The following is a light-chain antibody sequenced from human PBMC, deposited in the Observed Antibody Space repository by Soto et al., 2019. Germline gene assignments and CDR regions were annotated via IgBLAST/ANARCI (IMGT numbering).Light chain of an antibody. V-gene: IGKV3D-20*02. CDR1: QSVSRSY. J-gene: IGKJ4*01. Sequence: EIVLTQSPGTLSLSPGDRATLSCRASQSVSRSYLGWYQQKPGQAPRLLMYGASIRAAGVPDRFSGSGSGTEFTLTISSLEPEDFAVYYCQQRSNWQGATFGGGTKV. CDR3: QQRSNWQGAT. CDR2: GAS.